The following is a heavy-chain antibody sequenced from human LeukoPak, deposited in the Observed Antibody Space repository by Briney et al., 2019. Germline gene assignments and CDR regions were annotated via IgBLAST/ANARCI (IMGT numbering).Heavy chain of an antibody. CDR3: ARPYCGGDCYSLYFQH. J-gene: IGHJ1*01. Sequence: GESLKISCKGSGFRFTSYWIGWVRQMPGKGLEWMGIIYPGDSDTRYSPSFQGQVTISDDQSISTAYLQWSSLKASDTAMYYCARPYCGGDCYSLYFQHWGQGTLVTVSS. D-gene: IGHD2-21*02. CDR2: IYPGDSDT. V-gene: IGHV5-51*01. CDR1: GFRFTSYW.